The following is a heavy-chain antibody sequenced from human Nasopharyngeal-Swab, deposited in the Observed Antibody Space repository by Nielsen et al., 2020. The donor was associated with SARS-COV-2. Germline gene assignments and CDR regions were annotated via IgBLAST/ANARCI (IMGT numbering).Heavy chain of an antibody. CDR2: IRSKANGGTT. CDR1: GFTFGDYA. CDR3: TREYDDSWYAEIFDY. D-gene: IGHD6-13*01. V-gene: IGHV3-49*04. Sequence: GESLKISCTASGFTFGDYAMSWVRQAPGKGLDWVGFIRSKANGGTTEYAASVKGRFTISRDDSKSIAYLQLNSLKTEDTAVYYCTREYDDSWYAEIFDYWGQGTLVTVSS. J-gene: IGHJ4*02.